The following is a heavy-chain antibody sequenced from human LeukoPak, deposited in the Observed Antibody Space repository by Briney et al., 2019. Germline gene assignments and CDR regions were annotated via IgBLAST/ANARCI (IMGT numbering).Heavy chain of an antibody. CDR1: GYSFTTYW. D-gene: IGHD6-19*01. CDR2: IYPGDSDT. Sequence: GESLKISCKASGYSFTTYWIGWVRQMPGKGLEWMGIIYPGDSDTRYGPSFQGQVTISADKSITTAYLQWSGLKASDTAMYYCARHSGVSGIVDYWGRGTTVTVSS. V-gene: IGHV5-51*01. CDR3: ARHSGVSGIVDY. J-gene: IGHJ6*02.